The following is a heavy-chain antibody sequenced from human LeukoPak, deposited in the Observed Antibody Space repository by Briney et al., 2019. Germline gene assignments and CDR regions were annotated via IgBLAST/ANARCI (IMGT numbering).Heavy chain of an antibody. V-gene: IGHV4-59*12. CDR1: GGSISNYY. J-gene: IGHJ4*02. CDR3: ARDRGAAAGIFDY. D-gene: IGHD6-13*01. Sequence: SETLSLTCTVSGGSISNYYWSWIRQPPGKGLEWIGYIYYSETTNYNPSLKSRVTISEDTSKNQFSLKLSSVTAADTAVYYCARDRGAAAGIFDYWGQGTPVTVSS. CDR2: IYYSETT.